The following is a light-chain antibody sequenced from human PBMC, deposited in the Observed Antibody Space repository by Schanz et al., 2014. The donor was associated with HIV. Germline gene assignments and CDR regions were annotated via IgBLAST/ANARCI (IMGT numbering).Light chain of an antibody. CDR2: GAS. Sequence: EIVLTQSPVPLSVSPGESATLSCRASQSISSYLAWYHQKPGQAPRLLIYGASSRATGIPDRFSGSGSGTDFTLTISRLEPEDFALYYCQQYDSSPITFGQGTRLEIK. CDR3: QQYDSSPIT. J-gene: IGKJ5*01. CDR1: QSISSY. V-gene: IGKV3-20*01.